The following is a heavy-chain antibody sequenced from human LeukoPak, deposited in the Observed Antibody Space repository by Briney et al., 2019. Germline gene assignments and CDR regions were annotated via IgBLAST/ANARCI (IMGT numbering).Heavy chain of an antibody. CDR2: ISDSGDST. J-gene: IGHJ6*02. Sequence: PGRSLRLSCAASGFIFSNYAMSWVRQAPGRGLEWVSTISDSGDSTYSADSVRGRFTISRDNSKNTLYLQMNSLRAEDTAIHYCAKVPYSDYGSGRPPFMDVWGQGTTVAVSS. CDR3: AKVPYSDYGSGRPPFMDV. D-gene: IGHD3-10*01. CDR1: GFIFSNYA. V-gene: IGHV3-23*01.